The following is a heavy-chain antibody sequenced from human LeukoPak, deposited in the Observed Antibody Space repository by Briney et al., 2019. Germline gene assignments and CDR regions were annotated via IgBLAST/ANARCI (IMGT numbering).Heavy chain of an antibody. Sequence: PSETLSLTCAVSGGSISVTSYSWGWIRQPPGKGLEWIGTIYYTANTYFNPSLKSRVTMSVDTSKNKFSLKLSSVTAADTAVYYCARRSDSSDYYYEVGPFDIWGRGTMVTVSS. CDR2: IYYTANT. D-gene: IGHD3-22*01. CDR3: ARRSDSSDYYYEVGPFDI. CDR1: GGSISVTSYS. J-gene: IGHJ3*02. V-gene: IGHV4-39*01.